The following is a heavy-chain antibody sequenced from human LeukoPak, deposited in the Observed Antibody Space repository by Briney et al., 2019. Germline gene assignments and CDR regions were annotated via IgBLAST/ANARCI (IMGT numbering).Heavy chain of an antibody. CDR1: GFTFSSYG. J-gene: IGHJ4*02. CDR2: IRYDGSNK. CDR3: AKDLYYYGSGFDY. D-gene: IGHD3-10*01. V-gene: IGHV3-30*02. Sequence: AGGSLRLSCAASGFTFSSYGIHWVRQAPGKGLEWVAFIRYDGSNKYYADSVKGRFTISRDNSKNTLYLQMNSLRAEDTAVYYCAKDLYYYGSGFDYWGQGTLVTVSS.